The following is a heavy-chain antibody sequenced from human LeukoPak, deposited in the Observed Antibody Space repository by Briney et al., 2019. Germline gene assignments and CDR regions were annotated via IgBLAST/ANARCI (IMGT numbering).Heavy chain of an antibody. Sequence: GGSLRLSCAASGFTFSSYGMHWVRQAPGKGLEWVAVISYDGSNKYYADSVKGRFTISRDNSKNTLYLQMNSLRAEDTAVYYCAKDGIVGANWAYYYYYMDVWGKGTTVTVSS. J-gene: IGHJ6*03. CDR3: AKDGIVGANWAYYYYYMDV. CDR1: GFTFSSYG. CDR2: ISYDGSNK. V-gene: IGHV3-30*18. D-gene: IGHD1-26*01.